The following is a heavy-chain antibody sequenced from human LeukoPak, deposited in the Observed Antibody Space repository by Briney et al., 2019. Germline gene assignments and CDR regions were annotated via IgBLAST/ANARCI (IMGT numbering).Heavy chain of an antibody. Sequence: GGSLRLSCAASGFTFSGYGMHWVRQAPGNGLEWVAFIRYDGSNKEYTDSVKGRFTISRDNSKNTLYLQMNSLRAADTAVYYCAKNSSAFDIWGQGTMVTVSS. D-gene: IGHD2/OR15-2a*01. V-gene: IGHV3-30*02. CDR2: IRYDGSNK. J-gene: IGHJ3*02. CDR3: AKNSSAFDI. CDR1: GFTFSGYG.